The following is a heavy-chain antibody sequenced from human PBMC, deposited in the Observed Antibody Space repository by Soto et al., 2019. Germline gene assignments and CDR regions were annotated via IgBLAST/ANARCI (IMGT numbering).Heavy chain of an antibody. CDR1: GFTFYPYE. CDR2: ISSSGTTK. D-gene: IGHD3-16*01. CDR3: AREGLDYYYGMDV. V-gene: IGHV3-48*03. Sequence: GGSLRLSCAASGFTFYPYEMNWVRQAPGKGLEWLAYISSSGTTKYYADSVRGRFTISRDNAKGSLHLHMNSLRAGDTGFYYCAREGLDYYYGMDVWGQGTTVTVS. J-gene: IGHJ6*02.